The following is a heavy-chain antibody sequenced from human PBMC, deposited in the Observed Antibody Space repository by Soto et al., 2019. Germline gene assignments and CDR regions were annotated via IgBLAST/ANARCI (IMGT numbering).Heavy chain of an antibody. D-gene: IGHD2-2*01. CDR2: ISGSGGTT. J-gene: IGHJ1*01. CDR1: GFTFSNYA. CDR3: AKEQGYCSSTNCYKYFHH. V-gene: IGHV3-23*01. Sequence: GGSLRLSCAASGFTFSNYAMSWVRQAPGKGLEWVSVISGSGGTTFYADSVKGRFTISRDNSKNTVFLQMSSLRAEDTAVYYCAKEQGYCSSTNCYKYFHHWGQGTLVTVSS.